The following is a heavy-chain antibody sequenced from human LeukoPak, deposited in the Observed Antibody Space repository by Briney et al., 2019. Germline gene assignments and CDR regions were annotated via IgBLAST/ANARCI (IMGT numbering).Heavy chain of an antibody. Sequence: PSETLSLTCTVSGGSISSYYWSWIRQPPGKGLEWVGYIYYSGSTNYNPSLKSRVTISVDTSKNQFSLKLSSVTAADTAVYYCARDDDSSGYIGLFDYWGQGNLVTVSS. CDR2: IYYSGST. D-gene: IGHD3-22*01. CDR3: ARDDDSSGYIGLFDY. V-gene: IGHV4-59*01. CDR1: GGSISSYY. J-gene: IGHJ4*02.